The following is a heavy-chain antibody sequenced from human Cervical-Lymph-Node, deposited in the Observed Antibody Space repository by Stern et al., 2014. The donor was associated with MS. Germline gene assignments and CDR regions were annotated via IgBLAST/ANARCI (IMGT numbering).Heavy chain of an antibody. D-gene: IGHD3-10*01. CDR2: IYYRGST. CDR3: AKLWLGELPENPFEF. J-gene: IGHJ4*02. CDR1: GGSIRSSSYY. V-gene: IGHV4-39*01. Sequence: QLQLQESGPGLVKPSETLSLTCTVSGGSIRSSSYYWGWIRQPPGKGLEWIGSIYYRGSTYYNPSLKSRVTISVDTSKNPFSLRLPSVTAADTAVYYCAKLWLGELPENPFEFWGQGTLVTVSS.